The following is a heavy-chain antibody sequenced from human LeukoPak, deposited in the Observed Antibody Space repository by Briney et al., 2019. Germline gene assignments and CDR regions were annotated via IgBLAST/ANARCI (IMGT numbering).Heavy chain of an antibody. CDR2: ISSDGNTT. Sequence: PGGSLRLSCAASGLNFSSYWMHWVRQVPGKGLVWISRISSDGNTTTYADSVKGRLTISRDNAKNTLYLQMSSLRPEDTALYYCVREQKTGDSRFFDYWGQGTLVTVSS. J-gene: IGHJ4*02. V-gene: IGHV3-74*01. D-gene: IGHD1-1*01. CDR1: GLNFSSYW. CDR3: VREQKTGDSRFFDY.